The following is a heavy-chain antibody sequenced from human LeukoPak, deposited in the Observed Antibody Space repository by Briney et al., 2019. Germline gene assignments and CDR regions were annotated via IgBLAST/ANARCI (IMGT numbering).Heavy chain of an antibody. CDR3: ARDTPPENYYDSSGPMDY. V-gene: IGHV4-59*01. CDR2: IYYSGST. Sequence: SETLSLTCTVSGGSISSYYWSRIRQPPGKGLEWIGYIYYSGSTNYNPSLKSRVTISVDTSKNQFSLKLSSVTAADTAVYYCARDTPPENYYDSSGPMDYWGQGTLVTVSS. D-gene: IGHD3-22*01. J-gene: IGHJ4*02. CDR1: GGSISSYY.